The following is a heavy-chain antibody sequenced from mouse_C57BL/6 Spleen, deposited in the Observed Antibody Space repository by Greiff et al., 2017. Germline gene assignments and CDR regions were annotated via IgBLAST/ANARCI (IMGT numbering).Heavy chain of an antibody. CDR2: IYPGSGST. V-gene: IGHV1-55*01. Sequence: QVQLKQSGAELVKPGASVKMSCKASGYTFTSYWITWVKQRPGQGLEWIGDIYPGSGSTNYNEKFKSKATLTVDTSSSTAYMQLSSLTSEDSAVYYCARSYQYYFDYWGQGTTLTVSS. CDR3: ARSYQYYFDY. D-gene: IGHD6-5*01. J-gene: IGHJ2*01. CDR1: GYTFTSYW.